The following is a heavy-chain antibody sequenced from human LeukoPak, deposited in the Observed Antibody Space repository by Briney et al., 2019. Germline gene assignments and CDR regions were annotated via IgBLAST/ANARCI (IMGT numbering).Heavy chain of an antibody. CDR1: GGSISSYY. Sequence: PETLSLTCTVSGGSISSYYWSWIRQPPGKGLEWIGYIYYSGSINYNPSLKSRVTISVDTSKNQFSLKLRSVTAAGTAVYYCARYSGSYSGFDYWGQGTPVTVSS. CDR2: IYYSGSI. J-gene: IGHJ4*02. V-gene: IGHV4-59*08. D-gene: IGHD1-26*01. CDR3: ARYSGSYSGFDY.